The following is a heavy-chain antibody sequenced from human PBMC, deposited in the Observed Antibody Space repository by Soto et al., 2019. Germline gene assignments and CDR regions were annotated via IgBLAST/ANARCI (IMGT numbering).Heavy chain of an antibody. CDR1: GFTFSSYA. V-gene: IGHV3-23*01. Sequence: EVQLLESGGGLVQPGGSLRLSCAASGFTFSSYAMSWVRQAPGKGLEWVSAISGSGGSTYYADSVKGRFTISRDNSKNTLYLQMNSLIAEDTAVYYCAANRGYNYYYGMDVWGQGTTVTVSS. J-gene: IGHJ6*02. CDR2: ISGSGGST. CDR3: AANRGYNYYYGMDV. D-gene: IGHD3-22*01.